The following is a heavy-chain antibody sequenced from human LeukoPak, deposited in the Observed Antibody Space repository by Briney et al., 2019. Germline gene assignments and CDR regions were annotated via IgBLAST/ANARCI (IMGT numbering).Heavy chain of an antibody. CDR2: IKSDGSST. CDR3: VRSDWFDP. V-gene: IGHV3-74*03. J-gene: IGHJ5*02. Sequence: GGSLRLSCAASGFTFSGYWMHWVRQAPGKGLVWISRIKSDGSSTTYADSVKGRFTVSRDNAKSTLYLQMNSLRAEDTAVYYCVRSDWFDPWGQGTLVTVSS. CDR1: GFTFSGYW.